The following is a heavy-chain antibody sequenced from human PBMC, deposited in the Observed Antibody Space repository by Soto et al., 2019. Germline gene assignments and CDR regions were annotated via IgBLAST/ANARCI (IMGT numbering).Heavy chain of an antibody. V-gene: IGHV1-69*13. J-gene: IGHJ3*02. Sequence: SVKVSCKASGGTFSSYAISWVRQAPGQGLEWMGGIIPIFGTANYAQKFQGRVTITADESTSTAYMELSSLRSEDTAVYYCAKRADVVVPAAISMGAFDIWGQGTMVTVSS. CDR1: GGTFSSYA. CDR3: AKRADVVVPAAISMGAFDI. CDR2: IIPIFGTA. D-gene: IGHD2-2*02.